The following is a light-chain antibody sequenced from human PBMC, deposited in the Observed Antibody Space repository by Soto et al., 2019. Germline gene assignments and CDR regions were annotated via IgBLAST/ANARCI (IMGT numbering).Light chain of an antibody. Sequence: NFMLTQPHSVSESPGKTVTISCTDSSGNIASNYVQWFQQRPGSVPTTVIYEDNQRPSGVPDRFSGSIDSSSNSASLTISGLKTEDEADYYCQSYDTTNVVFGGGTKLTVL. CDR2: EDN. J-gene: IGLJ2*01. CDR3: QSYDTTNVV. CDR1: SGNIASNY. V-gene: IGLV6-57*02.